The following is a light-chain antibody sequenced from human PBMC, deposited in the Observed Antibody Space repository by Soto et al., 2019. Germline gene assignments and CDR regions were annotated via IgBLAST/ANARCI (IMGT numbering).Light chain of an antibody. CDR1: SSNIGSHT. V-gene: IGLV1-44*01. J-gene: IGLJ7*01. Sequence: QSVLTQPPSASGTPGQRVTISCSGSSSNIGSHTVNWYQQVSGTAPKLLIHNNNQRPSGVPDRFSGSKSGTSASLAISGLQSEDEADYYCAAWHDSLNGPVFGGGTQLTVL. CDR2: NNN. CDR3: AAWHDSLNGPV.